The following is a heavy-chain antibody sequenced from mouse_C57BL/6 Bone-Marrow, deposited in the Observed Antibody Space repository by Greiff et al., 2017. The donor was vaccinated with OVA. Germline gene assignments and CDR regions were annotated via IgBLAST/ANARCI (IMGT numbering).Heavy chain of an antibody. J-gene: IGHJ2*01. D-gene: IGHD1-1*01. Sequence: QVQLQQSGAELARPGASVKLSCKASGYTFTSYGISWVKQRTGQGLEWIGEIYPRSGNTYYNEKFEGKATLTADKSSSTAYMELRSLTSEDSAVYFCARRGSSNPFDYWGQGTTLTVSS. CDR1: GYTFTSYG. CDR2: IYPRSGNT. CDR3: ARRGSSNPFDY. V-gene: IGHV1-81*01.